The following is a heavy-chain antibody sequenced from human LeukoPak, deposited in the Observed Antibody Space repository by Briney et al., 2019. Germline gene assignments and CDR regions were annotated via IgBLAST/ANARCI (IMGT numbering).Heavy chain of an antibody. CDR3: ARGTRWLQPYYFDY. CDR2: INPNSGGT. V-gene: IGHV1-2*02. D-gene: IGHD5-24*01. Sequence: ASVKVSCKASGYTFTGYYMHWVRQAPGQGLEWMGWINPNSGGTNYAQKFQGRVTMNRDTSISTAYMELSRLRSDDTAVYYCARGTRWLQPYYFDYWGQGTLVTVSS. CDR1: GYTFTGYY. J-gene: IGHJ4*02.